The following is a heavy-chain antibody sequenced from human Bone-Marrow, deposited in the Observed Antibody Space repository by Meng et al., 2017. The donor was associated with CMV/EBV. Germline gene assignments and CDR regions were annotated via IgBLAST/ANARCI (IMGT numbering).Heavy chain of an antibody. D-gene: IGHD2-2*01. J-gene: IGHJ6*01. CDR1: GFTFSSYG. CDR2: IRYDGSNK. V-gene: IGHV3-30*02. Sequence: GGPLRLSCAASGFTFSSYGMHWVRQAPGKGLEWVAFIRYDGSNKYYADSVKGRFTISRDNSKNTLYLQMNSLRAEDTAVYYCAKDPLDSEYQLSGYYGMDVWGQGTTVTVSS. CDR3: AKDPLDSEYQLSGYYGMDV.